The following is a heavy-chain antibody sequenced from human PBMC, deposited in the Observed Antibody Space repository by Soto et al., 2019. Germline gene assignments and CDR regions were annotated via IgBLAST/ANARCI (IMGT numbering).Heavy chain of an antibody. D-gene: IGHD2-2*01. V-gene: IGHV3-30-3*01. CDR1: GFTFSSYA. CDR2: ISYDGSNK. J-gene: IGHJ4*02. CDR3: ARDYIVVVPAARSHPDY. Sequence: GGSLRLSCAASGFTFSSYAMHWVRQAPGKGLEWVAVISYDGSNKYYADSVKGRFTISRDNSKNTLYLQMNSLRAEDTAVYYCARDYIVVVPAARSHPDYWGQGTLVTSPQ.